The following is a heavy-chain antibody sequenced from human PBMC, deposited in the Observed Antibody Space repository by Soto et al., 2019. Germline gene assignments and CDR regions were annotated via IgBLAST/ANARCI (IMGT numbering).Heavy chain of an antibody. CDR3: ARDLIAARPFGY. CDR2: INAGNGNT. D-gene: IGHD6-6*01. J-gene: IGHJ4*02. V-gene: IGHV1-3*01. CDR1: GYTFTSYA. Sequence: ASVKVSCKASGYTFTSYAMHWVRQAPGQRLEWMGWINAGNGNTKYSQKFQGRVTITRDTSASTAYMELSSLRSEDTAVYYCARDLIAARPFGYWGQGTLVTVSS.